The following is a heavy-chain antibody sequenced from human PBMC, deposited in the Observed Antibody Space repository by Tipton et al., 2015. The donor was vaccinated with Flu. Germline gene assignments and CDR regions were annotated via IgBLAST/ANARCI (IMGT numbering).Heavy chain of an antibody. V-gene: IGHV3-30*02. Sequence: SPRLSCAASGFTFSSYGMHWVRQAPGKGLEWVTFIRYDGSNKYYADSVKGRFTISRDNSKNTLYLQMNSLRTEDTAVYYCATAIAAPGTSWGRGTLVTVSS. CDR1: GFTFSSYG. CDR3: ATAIAAPGTS. D-gene: IGHD6-13*01. J-gene: IGHJ5*02. CDR2: IRYDGSNK.